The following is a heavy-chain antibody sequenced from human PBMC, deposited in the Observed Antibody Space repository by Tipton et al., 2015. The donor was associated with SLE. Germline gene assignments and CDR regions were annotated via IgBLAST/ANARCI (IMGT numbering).Heavy chain of an antibody. V-gene: IGHV4-4*08. D-gene: IGHD3-22*01. CDR2: IDNSGST. J-gene: IGHJ5*02. CDR1: GGSISSYY. CDR3: AREPYYYDSSGYYVSWFDP. Sequence: TLSLTCTVSGGSISSYYWSWIRKPPGQGLEWIGYIDNSGSTNYNPSLKSRVTISVDTSKNQFSLKLSSVTAADTAVYYCAREPYYYDSSGYYVSWFDPWGQGTLVTVSS.